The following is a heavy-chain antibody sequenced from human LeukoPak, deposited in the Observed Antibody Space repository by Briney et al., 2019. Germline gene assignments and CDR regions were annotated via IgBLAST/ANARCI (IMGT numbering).Heavy chain of an antibody. CDR3: ARLIVVVPAAWNFDY. CDR1: GGSISSSSYY. Sequence: SETLSLTCTVSGGSISSSSYYWGWIRQPPGKGLEWIGSIYYSGSTCYNPSLKSRVTISVDTSKNQFSLKLSSVTAADTAVYYCARLIVVVPAAWNFDYWGQGTLVTVSS. D-gene: IGHD2-2*01. J-gene: IGHJ4*02. CDR2: IYYSGST. V-gene: IGHV4-39*01.